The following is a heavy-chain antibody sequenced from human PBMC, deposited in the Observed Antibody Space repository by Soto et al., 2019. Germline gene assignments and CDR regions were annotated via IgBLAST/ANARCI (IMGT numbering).Heavy chain of an antibody. CDR3: AGTVEMATAFDY. Sequence: EVQLVESGGGLLQPGGSLRLSCEASGFPFSNYWIHWVREVPGQGLLWVSRINSDGSSTNYADSVKGRFTISRDNVKNTVSLHRHSLRAEDTAVYYCAGTVEMATAFDYWGQGTLVTVSS. D-gene: IGHD5-18*01. CDR2: INSDGSST. J-gene: IGHJ4*02. V-gene: IGHV3-74*01. CDR1: GFPFSNYW.